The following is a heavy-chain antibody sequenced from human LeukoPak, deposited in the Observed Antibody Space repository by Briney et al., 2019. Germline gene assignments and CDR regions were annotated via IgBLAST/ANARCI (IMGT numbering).Heavy chain of an antibody. D-gene: IGHD3-3*01. J-gene: IGHJ6*03. Sequence: TSSETLSLTCAVYGGSFSGYYWSWIRQPPGKGLEWIGEINHSGSTNYNPPLKSRVTISVDTSKNQFSLKLSSVTAADTAVYYCARGRQPIFGVVIMRYYYYYMDVWGKGTTVTVSS. CDR3: ARGRQPIFGVVIMRYYYYYMDV. CDR2: INHSGST. V-gene: IGHV4-34*01. CDR1: GGSFSGYY.